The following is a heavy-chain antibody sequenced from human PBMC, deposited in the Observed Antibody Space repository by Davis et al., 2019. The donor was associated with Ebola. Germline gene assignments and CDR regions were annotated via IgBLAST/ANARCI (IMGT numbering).Heavy chain of an antibody. CDR2: ISWDGRST. D-gene: IGHD3-22*01. Sequence: PGGSLRLSCAASGFTFGDYAMHWVRQAPGKGLEWVSLISWDGRSTAYADSVEGRFTISRDNSKNSLYLQMTSLRVEDTALYYCVSYDSTFRNYWGQGTLVTVSS. CDR1: GFTFGDYA. CDR3: VSYDSTFRNY. J-gene: IGHJ4*02. V-gene: IGHV3-43D*03.